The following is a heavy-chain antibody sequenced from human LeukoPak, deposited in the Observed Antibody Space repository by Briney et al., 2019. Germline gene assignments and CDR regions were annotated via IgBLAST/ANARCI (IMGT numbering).Heavy chain of an antibody. J-gene: IGHJ3*02. Sequence: SETLSLTCTVSGYSISGGYYWGWIRQPPGKGLEWIGYIYYSGSTYYNPSLKSRVTISVDTSKNQFSLKLSSVTAADTAVYYCARDGCSSTSCYFGHAFDIWGQGTMVTVSS. D-gene: IGHD2-2*01. CDR2: IYYSGST. CDR1: GYSISGGYY. V-gene: IGHV4-30-4*08. CDR3: ARDGCSSTSCYFGHAFDI.